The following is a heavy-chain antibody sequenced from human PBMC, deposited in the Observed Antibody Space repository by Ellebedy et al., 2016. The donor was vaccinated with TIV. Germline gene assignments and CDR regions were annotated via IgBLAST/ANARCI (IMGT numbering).Heavy chain of an antibody. J-gene: IGHJ6*02. CDR3: ASRSRSGLVAVGNDYYAMDV. CDR2: INPTGGSS. Sequence: ASVQVSCXASGYTFSTYYMHWVRQAPGQGLEWMGIINPTGGSSSYAQKFQGRVTMTKDTSTSTVYMELSSLGSEDTAVYFCASRSRSGLVAVGNDYYAMDVWGQGTTVTVSS. V-gene: IGHV1-46*01. CDR1: GYTFSTYY. D-gene: IGHD6-19*01.